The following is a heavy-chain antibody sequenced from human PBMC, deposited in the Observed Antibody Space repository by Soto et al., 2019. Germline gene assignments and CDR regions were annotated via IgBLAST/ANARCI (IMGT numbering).Heavy chain of an antibody. V-gene: IGHV1-8*02. Sequence: QVQLVQSGAEVKKPGASVKVSCKASGYIFTGYYMHWVRQAPGQGLEWMGWINPNSGNTGYAQKFQGRVTMTRNTSISTAYMELSSLRSEDTAVYYCARGGCSSTSCHLDYWGQGTLVTVSS. D-gene: IGHD2-2*01. CDR2: INPNSGNT. J-gene: IGHJ4*02. CDR3: ARGGCSSTSCHLDY. CDR1: GYIFTGYY.